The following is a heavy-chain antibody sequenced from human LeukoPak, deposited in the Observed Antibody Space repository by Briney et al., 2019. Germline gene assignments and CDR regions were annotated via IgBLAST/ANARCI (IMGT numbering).Heavy chain of an antibody. D-gene: IGHD6-13*01. V-gene: IGHV4-39*01. Sequence: SETLSLTCTVSGGSICSSSYYWGWIRQPPGKGLGWLGSIYYSGNTYYNPSLKSRVTISVDTSKNQFSLKLSSVTAADTAVYYCARLFSSSWYRGAFDLWGQGTMVTVSS. CDR2: IYYSGNT. J-gene: IGHJ3*01. CDR3: ARLFSSSWYRGAFDL. CDR1: GGSICSSSYY.